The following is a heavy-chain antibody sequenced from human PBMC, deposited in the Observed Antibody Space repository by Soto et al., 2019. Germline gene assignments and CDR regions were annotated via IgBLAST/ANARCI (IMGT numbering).Heavy chain of an antibody. CDR1: GYTFTSYG. D-gene: IGHD4-17*01. Sequence: QVQLVQSGAEVKKPGASVKVSCKASGYTFTSYGISWVRQAPGQGLEWMGWISAYNGNTNYAQKLQGRVTMTTDTSTSTAYMERRSLRSDDTAVYYCAGDHGPPLGDYGGGYRDWGQGTLVTVSS. J-gene: IGHJ4*02. V-gene: IGHV1-18*01. CDR3: AGDHGPPLGDYGGGYRD. CDR2: ISAYNGNT.